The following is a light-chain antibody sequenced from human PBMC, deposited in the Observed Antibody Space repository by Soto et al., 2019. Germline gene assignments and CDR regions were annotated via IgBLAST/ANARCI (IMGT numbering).Light chain of an antibody. CDR1: SSDVGGYNY. CDR3: SSYTSSSTL. V-gene: IGLV2-14*01. Sequence: QSVLTQPASVSGSPGQSITISCTGTSSDVGGYNYVSWYQQHPGKAPKLMIYYVSNRPSGVSNRFSGSKSGNTASLTISGLQAEDEADYYCSSYTSSSTLFGTGTKVTVL. CDR2: YVS. J-gene: IGLJ1*01.